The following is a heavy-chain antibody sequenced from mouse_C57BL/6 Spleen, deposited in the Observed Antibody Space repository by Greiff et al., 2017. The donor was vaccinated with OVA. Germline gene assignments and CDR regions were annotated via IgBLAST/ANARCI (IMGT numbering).Heavy chain of an antibody. CDR3: ARSDGPYYAMDY. Sequence: VQLQQSGAELVKPGASVKISCKASGYAFSSYWMNWVKQRPGKGLEWIGQIYPGDGDTNYNGKFKGKATLTADKSSSTAYMQLSSLTSEDSAVYFCARSDGPYYAMDYWGQGTSVTVSS. CDR2: IYPGDGDT. D-gene: IGHD1-2*01. CDR1: GYAFSSYW. J-gene: IGHJ4*01. V-gene: IGHV1-80*01.